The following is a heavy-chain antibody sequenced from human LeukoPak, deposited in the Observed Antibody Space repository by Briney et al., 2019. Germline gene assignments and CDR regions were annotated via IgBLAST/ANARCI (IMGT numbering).Heavy chain of an antibody. J-gene: IGHJ3*02. CDR2: IYYSGST. V-gene: IGHV4-39*01. CDR3: ARHDWNYGTAFDI. Sequence: PSETLSLTCTVSGGSISSSSYYWGWIRQPPGKGLEWIGSIYYSGSTYYNPSLKSRVTMSVDTSKNQFSLKLSSVTAADTAVYYCARHDWNYGTAFDIWGQGTMVAVSS. CDR1: GGSISSSSYY. D-gene: IGHD1-7*01.